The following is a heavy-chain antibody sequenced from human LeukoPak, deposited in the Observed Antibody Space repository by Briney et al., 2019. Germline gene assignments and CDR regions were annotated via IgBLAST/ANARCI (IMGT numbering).Heavy chain of an antibody. D-gene: IGHD3-10*01. CDR3: ARVRGNGLDPNYYGMDV. CDR2: ISYDGSNK. CDR1: GFTFSSYG. J-gene: IGHJ6*02. V-gene: IGHV3-30*03. Sequence: QPGGSLRLSCAASGFTFSSYGMHWVRQAPGKGLEWVAVISYDGSNKYYADSVKGRFTISRDNSKNTLYLQMNSLRAEDTAVYYCARVRGNGLDPNYYGMDVWGQGTTVTVSS.